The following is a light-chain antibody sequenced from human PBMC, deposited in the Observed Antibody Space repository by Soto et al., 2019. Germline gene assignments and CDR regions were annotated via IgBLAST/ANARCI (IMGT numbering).Light chain of an antibody. J-gene: IGKJ4*01. CDR3: QRYNNWPLT. V-gene: IGKV3-15*01. Sequence: EIVMTQSRATVSVSPGERATLSCRASQGIGSTLAWYQQKPGQTPRLLIYGASTRATGVPARSSGSGSGTEFTPTINSLQSEDFAVYYCQRYNNWPLTFGGGTKVDIK. CDR2: GAS. CDR1: QGIGST.